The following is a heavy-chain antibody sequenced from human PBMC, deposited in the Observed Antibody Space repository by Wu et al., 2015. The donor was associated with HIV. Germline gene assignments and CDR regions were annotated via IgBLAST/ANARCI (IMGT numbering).Heavy chain of an antibody. D-gene: IGHD4-11*01. V-gene: IGHV1-2*02. CDR1: GYTFTGSY. J-gene: IGHJ4*02. Sequence: QVHLVQSGAEVKKPGASVKVSCKTSGYTFTGSYIHWVRQAPGQRLEWMGWINANSGSTKYAQKFQGRVTMTRDTAVSTAYMELNSLRSDDTAVYYCARLQSLHGLYSNADYWGQGTLVTVSS. CDR2: INANSGST. CDR3: ARLQSLHGLYSNADY.